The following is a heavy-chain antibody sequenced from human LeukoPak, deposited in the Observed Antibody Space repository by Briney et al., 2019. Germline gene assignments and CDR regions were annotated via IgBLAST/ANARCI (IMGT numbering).Heavy chain of an antibody. V-gene: IGHV1-69*13. D-gene: IGHD3-22*01. CDR2: IIPIFGTA. J-gene: IGHJ1*01. CDR1: GGTFSSYA. CDR3: ARSQSYYYDSSGGSEYFQH. Sequence: ASVKVSCKASGGTFSSYAISWVRQAPGQGLEWMGGIIPIFGTANYAQKFQGRVAITADESTSTAYMELSSLGSEDTAVYYCARSQSYYYDSSGGSEYFQHWGQGTLVTVSS.